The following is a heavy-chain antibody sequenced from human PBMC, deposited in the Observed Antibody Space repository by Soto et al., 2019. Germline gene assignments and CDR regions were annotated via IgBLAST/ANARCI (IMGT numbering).Heavy chain of an antibody. D-gene: IGHD1-26*01. CDR2: ISYDGSNT. CDR3: AKDRWAYYPYGMDV. J-gene: IGHJ6*02. V-gene: IGHV3-30*18. Sequence: GGSLRLSCAASGFTFTSYGLHWVRQAPGKGLEWVAVISYDGSNTYFADSVKGRFTISRDNSKNTLYLQMNSLRAEDTAVYYCAKDRWAYYPYGMDVWGQGTTVTVSS. CDR1: GFTFTSYG.